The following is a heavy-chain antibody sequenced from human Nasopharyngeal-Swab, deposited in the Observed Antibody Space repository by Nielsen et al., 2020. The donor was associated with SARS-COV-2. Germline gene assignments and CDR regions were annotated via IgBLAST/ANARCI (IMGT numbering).Heavy chain of an antibody. Sequence: SETLSLTCTVSGGSLSSGDYYWSWIRQPPEKGLEWIGYISYSGTTYYNPSLKSRLAISVDTSNNHFSLKLSSVTAADTAVYYCARDNGVNSHYYYGMDVWGQGTTVTVSS. J-gene: IGHJ6*02. CDR2: ISYSGTT. V-gene: IGHV4-30-4*01. CDR3: ARDNGVNSHYYYGMDV. CDR1: GGSLSSGDYY. D-gene: IGHD4-23*01.